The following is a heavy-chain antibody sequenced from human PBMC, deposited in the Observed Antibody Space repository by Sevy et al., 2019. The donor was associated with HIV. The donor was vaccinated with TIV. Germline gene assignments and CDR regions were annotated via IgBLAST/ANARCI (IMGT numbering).Heavy chain of an antibody. CDR3: ARGLYDGGGYYYFDY. J-gene: IGHJ4*02. D-gene: IGHD3-22*01. V-gene: IGHV3-33*01. CDR1: GFTFSSYG. Sequence: GGSLRLSCAASGFTFSSYGMHWVRQAPGKGLEWVAVIWYDGSNKYYADSVKGRFTISRDNSKNTLYLQMNSLRAEDTAVYYCARGLYDGGGYYYFDYWGPGTLVTVSS. CDR2: IWYDGSNK.